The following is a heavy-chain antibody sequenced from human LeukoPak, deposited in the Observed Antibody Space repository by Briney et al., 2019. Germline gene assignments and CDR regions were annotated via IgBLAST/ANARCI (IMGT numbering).Heavy chain of an antibody. Sequence: GGSLRLSRAASGFTFSDHYMDWVRQAPGKGLEWVGRTRNKANSYTTEYAASVKGRFTISRDDSKNSLYLQMNSLKTEDTAVYYCARVAYYYDSSGYLLQEGAFDIWGQGTMVTVSS. D-gene: IGHD3-22*01. CDR2: TRNKANSYTT. V-gene: IGHV3-72*01. J-gene: IGHJ3*02. CDR3: ARVAYYYDSSGYLLQEGAFDI. CDR1: GFTFSDHY.